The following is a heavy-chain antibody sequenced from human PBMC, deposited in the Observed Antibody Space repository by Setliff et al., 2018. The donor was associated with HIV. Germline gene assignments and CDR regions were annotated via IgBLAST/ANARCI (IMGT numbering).Heavy chain of an antibody. CDR3: AKTMVRGVSNPLFDY. D-gene: IGHD3-10*01. CDR2: TNNDGSIT. Sequence: GGSLRLSCAASGFTLSDHWMHWVRQVPGKGLVWVSRTNNDGSITNYADSVKGRFTISRDNSKNTLYLQMNSLRAEDTAVYYCAKTMVRGVSNPLFDYWGQGTLVTVSS. V-gene: IGHV3-74*01. CDR1: GFTLSDHW. J-gene: IGHJ4*02.